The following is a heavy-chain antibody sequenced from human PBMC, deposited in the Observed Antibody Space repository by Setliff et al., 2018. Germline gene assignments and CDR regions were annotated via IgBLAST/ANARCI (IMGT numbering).Heavy chain of an antibody. CDR3: AKGDGGYPSDS. D-gene: IGHD2-15*01. CDR2: IFYSGRT. CDR1: GASITNINYY. V-gene: IGHV4-39*01. Sequence: PSETLSLTCTVSGASITNINYYWGLIRQPPGKGLEWIGSIFYSGRTFYNPSLKSRVTISVDTSKNQFSLTLSSVTAEDTAVYYCAKGDGGYPSDSWGQGILVTVSS. J-gene: IGHJ4*02.